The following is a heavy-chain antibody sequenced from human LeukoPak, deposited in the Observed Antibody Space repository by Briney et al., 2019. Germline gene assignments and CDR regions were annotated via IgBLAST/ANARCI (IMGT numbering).Heavy chain of an antibody. J-gene: IGHJ4*02. D-gene: IGHD2-2*01. CDR1: GGSLSSYY. V-gene: IGHV4-59*01. Sequence: SETLSLTCTVSGGSLSSYYWSRIRQPPGKGLEWIGYIYYSGSTNYNPSLKSRVTISVDTSKNQFSLKLSSVTAADTAVYYCARSHCSSTSCYFDYWGQGTLVTVSS. CDR3: ARSHCSSTSCYFDY. CDR2: IYYSGST.